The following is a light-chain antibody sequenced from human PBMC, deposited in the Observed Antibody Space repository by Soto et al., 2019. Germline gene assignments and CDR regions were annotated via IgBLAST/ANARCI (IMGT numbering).Light chain of an antibody. Sequence: QSVLTQSPSVSAAPGQKVTISCSGSSSNIGNNYVSWYQQLPGTAPKLMIYEVSNRPSGVSNRFSGSKSGNTASLTISGLQAEDEADYYCSSYTSSSTRVFGTGTKVTVL. V-gene: IGLV2-14*01. CDR2: EVS. CDR3: SSYTSSSTRV. CDR1: SSNIGNNY. J-gene: IGLJ1*01.